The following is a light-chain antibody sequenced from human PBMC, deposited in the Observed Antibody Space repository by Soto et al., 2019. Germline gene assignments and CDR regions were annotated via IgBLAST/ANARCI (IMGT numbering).Light chain of an antibody. CDR2: DAS. Sequence: EIVLTQSLATLFLSPGERASLSCRASQSVSSYLAWYQQKPGQAPRLLIYDASNRATGIPARFSGSGSGTDITLTISSLEPEDFAVYYCQQRSNWPLTFGGGTKVEIK. CDR3: QQRSNWPLT. V-gene: IGKV3-11*01. J-gene: IGKJ4*01. CDR1: QSVSSY.